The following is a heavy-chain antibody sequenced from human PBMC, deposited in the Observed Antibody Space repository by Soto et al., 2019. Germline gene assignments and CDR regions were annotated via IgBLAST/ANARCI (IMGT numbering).Heavy chain of an antibody. CDR1: GGSVTTNYW. D-gene: IGHD3-9*01. CDR2: MSHSGPT. J-gene: IGHJ6*02. CDR3: ARVDWVDYYYGMDV. V-gene: IGHV4-4*02. Sequence: SETLSLTCALSGGSVTTNYWWVWVRQSPVTGLEWIGDMSHSGPTNYSPSLKSRVTLSVDTSKNQFSLELKSVTAADTAVYYCARVDWVDYYYGMDVWGQGTTVTVSS.